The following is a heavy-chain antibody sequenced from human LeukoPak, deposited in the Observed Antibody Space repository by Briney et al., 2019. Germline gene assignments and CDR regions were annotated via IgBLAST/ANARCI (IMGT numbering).Heavy chain of an antibody. CDR1: GFTLSSYA. D-gene: IGHD3-16*01. CDR3: AKDGGDSPGHELFDY. CDR2: ISSAGVT. J-gene: IGHJ4*02. Sequence: GGSLRLSCAGSGFTLSSYAMSWVRQAPGRGPEWVSLISSAGVTYYADSAKGRFTISRDNSKNTMFLEMNSLRAEDTAVYYCAKDGGDSPGHELFDYRGQGTLVTVSS. V-gene: IGHV3-23*01.